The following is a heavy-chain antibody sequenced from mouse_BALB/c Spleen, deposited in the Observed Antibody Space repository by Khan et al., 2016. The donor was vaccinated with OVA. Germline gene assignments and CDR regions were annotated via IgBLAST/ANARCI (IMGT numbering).Heavy chain of an antibody. D-gene: IGHD2-3*01. V-gene: IGHV2-6*02. CDR1: GFSLTSYG. Sequence: VELVESGPGLVAPSQSLSITCTVSGFSLTSYGVHWVRQPPGKGLEWLVVIWSDGSTNYNSVLKSRLSISKDNSKSQVFLKMNSLQTDDTAIYYCARWFDGYSSLYAMDYLGQGTSFAVSS. CDR2: IWSDGST. CDR3: ARWFDGYSSLYAMDY. J-gene: IGHJ4*01.